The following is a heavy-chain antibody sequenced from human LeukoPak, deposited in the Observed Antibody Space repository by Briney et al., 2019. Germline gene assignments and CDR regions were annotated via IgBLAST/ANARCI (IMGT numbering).Heavy chain of an antibody. CDR3: ADPFGDAFDM. D-gene: IGHD3-3*01. Sequence: GGSLRLSCAASGFTFSNCWMHWVRQAPGKGLVWVSHISHDGSSTTYADSVKGRFTISRDNAKNTLYLQMNSLRAEDTAVYYCADPFGDAFDMWGQGTMVTVSS. J-gene: IGHJ3*02. V-gene: IGHV3-74*01. CDR2: ISHDGSST. CDR1: GFTFSNCW.